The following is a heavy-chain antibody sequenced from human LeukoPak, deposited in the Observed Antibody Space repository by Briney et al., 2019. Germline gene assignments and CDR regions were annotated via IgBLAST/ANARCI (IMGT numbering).Heavy chain of an antibody. J-gene: IGHJ4*02. V-gene: IGHV3-53*01. CDR1: GFTVSSNY. CDR3: VKDHY. Sequence: PGGSLRLSCAASGFTVSSNYMSWVRQAPGKGLEWVSVIYSGGSTYYADSVRGRLTISRDNSRNTLFLQMNSLRAEDTATYYCVKDHYWGQGTLVTVSS. CDR2: IYSGGST.